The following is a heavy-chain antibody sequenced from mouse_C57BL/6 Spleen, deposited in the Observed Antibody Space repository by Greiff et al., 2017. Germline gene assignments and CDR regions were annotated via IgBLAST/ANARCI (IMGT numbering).Heavy chain of an antibody. Sequence: VQLQQPGAELVKPGASVKMSCKASGYTFTSYWITWVKQRPGQGLEWIGDIYPGSGSTNYNEKFKSKATLTVDTSSRTAYMQLSSLTSEDSAVYYCARLPLSYGYDDSVWGTGTTVTVSS. D-gene: IGHD2-2*01. CDR1: GYTFTSYW. V-gene: IGHV1-55*01. J-gene: IGHJ1*03. CDR2: IYPGSGST. CDR3: ARLPLSYGYDDSV.